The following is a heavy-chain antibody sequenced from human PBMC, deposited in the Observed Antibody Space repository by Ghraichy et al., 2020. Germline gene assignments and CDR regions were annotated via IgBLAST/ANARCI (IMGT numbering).Heavy chain of an antibody. Sequence: ASVKVSCKASGYTFTSYGISWVRQAPGQGLEWMGWISAYNGNTNYTQKLQGRVTMTTDTSTSTAYMELRSLRSDDTAVYYCARVHIVVVPAATGGGYYYYYMDVWGKGTTVTVSS. CDR1: GYTFTSYG. CDR3: ARVHIVVVPAATGGGYYYYYMDV. CDR2: ISAYNGNT. J-gene: IGHJ6*03. V-gene: IGHV1-18*01. D-gene: IGHD2-2*01.